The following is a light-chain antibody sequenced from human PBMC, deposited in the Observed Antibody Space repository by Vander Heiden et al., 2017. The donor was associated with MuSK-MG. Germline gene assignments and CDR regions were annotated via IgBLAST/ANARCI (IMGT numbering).Light chain of an antibody. J-gene: IGKJ4*01. V-gene: IGKV3-20*01. Sequence: EIVLTRSPGTLSLSPGEGATLYCRASQSVSSSYIAWYHQKPGQSPRLLMYGASNRATGIPDRFSGSGSGTDFTLTISRLEPEDFAVYYCQHEGSSPLTFGGGTMVEIK. CDR2: GAS. CDR3: QHEGSSPLT. CDR1: QSVSSSY.